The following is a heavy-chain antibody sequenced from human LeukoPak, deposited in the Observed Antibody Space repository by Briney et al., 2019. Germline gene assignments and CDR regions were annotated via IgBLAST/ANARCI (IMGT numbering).Heavy chain of an antibody. V-gene: IGHV7-4-1*02. Sequence: GASVKVSCKASGYPFNAYAIHWMRQAPGQGFEWMGWINIYTGNPTYAQDFTGRFVFSLDTSVNTAYLQISSLKAEDTAAYYCARDRAFYYDSSSYNFGDKGRSPSRFDPWGQGTLVTVSS. CDR1: GYPFNAYA. D-gene: IGHD3-22*01. CDR3: ARDRAFYYDSSSYNFGDKGRSPSRFDP. J-gene: IGHJ5*02. CDR2: INIYTGNP.